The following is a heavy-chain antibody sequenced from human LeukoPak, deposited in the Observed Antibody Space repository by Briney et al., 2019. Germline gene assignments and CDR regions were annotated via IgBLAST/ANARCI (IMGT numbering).Heavy chain of an antibody. V-gene: IGHV3-7*01. J-gene: IGHJ4*02. Sequence: GGPLRLSCAASGFTFSNYWMSWVRQAPGKGLEWVANIKEDGSEKYYVDSVKGRFTISRDNARNSLYLQMNSLRAEDTAVYYCASGRQLGYWGQGTLVTVSS. CDR1: GFTFSNYW. CDR3: ASGRQLGY. D-gene: IGHD6-13*01. CDR2: IKEDGSEK.